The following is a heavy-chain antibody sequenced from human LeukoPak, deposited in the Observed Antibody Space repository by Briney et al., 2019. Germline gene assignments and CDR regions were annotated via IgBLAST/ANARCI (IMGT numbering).Heavy chain of an antibody. J-gene: IGHJ4*02. D-gene: IGHD4-17*01. CDR2: IYHSGSS. CDR3: ARPADYGDSWGFDY. CDR1: GYSIRIGYY. Sequence: PSETLSLTCSVSGYSIRIGYYWGWIRQPPRKGLEWIGSIYHSGSSYYNPSLKSRVTMSVDTSKNQFSLKLSSVTAADTAVYYCARPADYGDSWGFDYWGQGTLVTVSS. V-gene: IGHV4-38-2*01.